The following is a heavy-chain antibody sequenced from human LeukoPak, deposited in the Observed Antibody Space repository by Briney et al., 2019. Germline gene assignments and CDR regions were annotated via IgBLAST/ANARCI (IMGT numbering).Heavy chain of an antibody. V-gene: IGHV3-53*01. CDR1: GFTVSSSY. D-gene: IGHD3-10*01. Sequence: PGGSLRLSCAASGFTVSSSYMTWVRQAPGKGLEWVSVIRSGGSTVYADSVKGRFTISRDNSKNTLYLQLNGLRAEDTAVYYCAREGSGRTAYNDGLDVWGQGTMVTVSS. CDR2: IRSGGST. CDR3: AREGSGRTAYNDGLDV. J-gene: IGHJ3*01.